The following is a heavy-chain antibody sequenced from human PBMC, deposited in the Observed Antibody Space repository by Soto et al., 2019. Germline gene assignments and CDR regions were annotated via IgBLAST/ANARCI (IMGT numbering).Heavy chain of an antibody. J-gene: IGHJ4*02. D-gene: IGHD3-10*01. V-gene: IGHV3-33*01. CDR1: GFTFSSYG. CDR3: AREHYGSGSYDLVGFDY. CDR2: IWYDGSNK. Sequence: GGSLRLSCAASGFTFSSYGMHWVRQAPGKGLEWVAVIWYDGSNKYYADSVKGRFTISRDNSKNTLYPQMNSLRAEDTAVYYCAREHYGSGSYDLVGFDYRGQGTLVTVSS.